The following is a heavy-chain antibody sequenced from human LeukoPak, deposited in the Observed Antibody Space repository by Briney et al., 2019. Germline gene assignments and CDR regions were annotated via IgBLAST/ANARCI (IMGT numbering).Heavy chain of an antibody. CDR3: SRNSLVDFDY. CDR1: GFALDDFA. V-gene: IGHV3-49*04. Sequence: GGSLRLSCTTSGFALDDFAMSWVRQPAGKGLEWVGFIRRRAYGGAAEYAASVKGRFIISRDDSKGIAYLQMNSLKTEDTAVYCCSRNSLVDFDYWGQGSRVLVSP. D-gene: IGHD5-18*01. J-gene: IGHJ4*02. CDR2: IRRRAYGGAA.